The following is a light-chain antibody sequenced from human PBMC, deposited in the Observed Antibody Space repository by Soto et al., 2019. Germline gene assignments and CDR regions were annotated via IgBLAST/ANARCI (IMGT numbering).Light chain of an antibody. J-gene: IGKJ1*01. CDR3: QQYDSSRT. CDR1: QSVSSTF. V-gene: IGKV3-20*01. CDR2: GSS. Sequence: EIVLTQSPGTLSLSPRERATLSCRASQSVSSTFLAWYQQKPGQAPRVLIYGSSARAAGIPDRFSGSGSGTDFTLISSRLEPEDFAVYYCQQYDSSRTFGQGTKVEMK.